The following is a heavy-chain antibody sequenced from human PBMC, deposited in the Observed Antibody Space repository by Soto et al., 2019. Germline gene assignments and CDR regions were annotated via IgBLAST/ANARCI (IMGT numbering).Heavy chain of an antibody. J-gene: IGHJ4*02. CDR3: ARFDFDSLYYFDY. CDR2: IYYSGST. CDR1: GGSLGGSGCY. Sequence: SETKSVRWSVAGGSLGGSGCYWGWKRQPPGKGLEWIGSIYYSGSTYYNPSLKSRVTISVDTSKNQFSLKLSSVTAADTAVYYCARFDFDSLYYFDYWGQGTLVTVSS. D-gene: IGHD3-3*01. V-gene: IGHV4-39*01.